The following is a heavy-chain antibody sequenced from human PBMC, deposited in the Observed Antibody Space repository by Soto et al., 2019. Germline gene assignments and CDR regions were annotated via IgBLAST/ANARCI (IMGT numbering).Heavy chain of an antibody. CDR1: GFPFTSYG. V-gene: IGHV3-30*03. CDR2: ISYDGSDK. D-gene: IGHD3-10*01. CDR3: VGGQYYFDY. J-gene: IGHJ4*02. Sequence: QVQLVESGGGVVQPGRSLRLSCAASGFPFTSYGMHWVREAPGKGLEWVAVISYDGSDKYYADSVKGRFTISRDNSKNPLYLQMNSLRPEDTALYYCVGGQYYFDYRGQGTLVTVSS.